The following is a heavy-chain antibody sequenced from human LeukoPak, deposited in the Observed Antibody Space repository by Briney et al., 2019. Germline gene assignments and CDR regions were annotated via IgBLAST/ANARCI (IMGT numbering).Heavy chain of an antibody. CDR2: INDSGVT. CDR1: GGSFSGYY. J-gene: IGHJ4*02. CDR3: ARRLVDSSASQVSDH. V-gene: IGHV4-34*01. Sequence: SSETLSLTCAVYGGSFSGYYWSWIRQSPGEGLEWIGGINDSGVTNCNPSLESRVILSVDTSKNQFSLRLSSVTAADTAVYYCARRLVDSSASQVSDHWGQGTLVTVSS. D-gene: IGHD2-2*01.